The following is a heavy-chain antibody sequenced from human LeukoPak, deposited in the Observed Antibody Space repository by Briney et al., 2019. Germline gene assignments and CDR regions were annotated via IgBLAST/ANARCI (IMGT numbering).Heavy chain of an antibody. CDR2: IYYSGST. D-gene: IGHD3-10*01. CDR1: GGSFSGYY. CDR3: ARSPNYYGSGSYYRPLYWYFDL. Sequence: SETLSLTCAVYGGSFSGYYWSWIRQPPGKGLEWIGYIYYSGSTYYNPSLKSRVTISVDTSKNQFSLKLSSVTAADTAVYYCARSPNYYGSGSYYRPLYWYFDLWGRGTLVTVSS. V-gene: IGHV4-34*01. J-gene: IGHJ2*01.